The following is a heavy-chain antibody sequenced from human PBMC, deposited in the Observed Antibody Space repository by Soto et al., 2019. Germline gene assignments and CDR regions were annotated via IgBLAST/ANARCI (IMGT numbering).Heavy chain of an antibody. CDR3: AHSEVEAAAGTSDY. J-gene: IGHJ4*02. CDR1: GIALSTSGVG. D-gene: IGHD6-13*01. Sequence: QITLKESGPTLVKPTQTLTLTCTFSGIALSTSGVGLGRIRQPPGKALEWLALIYWDDDKRYSPSLKGRLTITKDTSKNQVVLTMTNMDPVDTATYYCAHSEVEAAAGTSDYWGQGTLVTVSS. V-gene: IGHV2-5*02. CDR2: IYWDDDK.